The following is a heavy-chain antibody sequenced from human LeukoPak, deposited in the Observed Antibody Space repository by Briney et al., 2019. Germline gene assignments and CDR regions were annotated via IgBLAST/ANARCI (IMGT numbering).Heavy chain of an antibody. J-gene: IGHJ4*02. Sequence: PSETLSLTCTVSGGSISTGDYYWSWIRQPPGKGLEWIGYIYYTGSTYYSPSLKSRVTISVDTSKNQFSLKLSSVTAADTAVYYCARGDFAYYFDYWGQGTLVTVSS. CDR2: IYYTGST. CDR1: GGSISTGDYY. V-gene: IGHV4-30-4*08. CDR3: ARGDFAYYFDY.